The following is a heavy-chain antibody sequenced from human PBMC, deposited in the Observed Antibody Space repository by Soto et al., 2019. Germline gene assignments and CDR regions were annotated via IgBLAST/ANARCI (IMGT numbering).Heavy chain of an antibody. V-gene: IGHV3-33*01. CDR1: GFTFSSYG. Sequence: HPGGSLRLSCAASGFTFSSYGMHWVRQAPGKGLEGVAVIWYDGSNKYYADSVKGRFTISRDNSKNTLYLQMNSLRAEDTAVYYCARDRDSSSTYGMDVWGQGTTVTVSS. J-gene: IGHJ6*02. D-gene: IGHD6-6*01. CDR2: IWYDGSNK. CDR3: ARDRDSSSTYGMDV.